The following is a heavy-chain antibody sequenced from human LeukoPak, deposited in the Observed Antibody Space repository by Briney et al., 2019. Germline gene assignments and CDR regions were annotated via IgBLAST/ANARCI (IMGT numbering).Heavy chain of an antibody. D-gene: IGHD5-18*01. CDR2: IYTSGST. CDR1: GGSISSYY. V-gene: IGHV4-4*07. CDR3: AREGGYSYGDAPLHFDY. J-gene: IGHJ4*02. Sequence: PSETLSLTCTVSGGSISSYYWSWIRQPAGKGLEWIGRIYTSGSTNYNPSLKSRVTISVGTSKNQFSLKLSSVTAADTAVYYCAREGGYSYGDAPLHFDYWGQGTLVTVSS.